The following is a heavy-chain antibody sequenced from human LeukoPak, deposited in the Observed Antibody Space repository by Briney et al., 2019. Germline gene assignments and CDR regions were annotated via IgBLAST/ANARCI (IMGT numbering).Heavy chain of an antibody. CDR2: IVVGSGNT. CDR1: GFTFTSSA. Sequence: ASVKVSCKASGFTFTSSAMQWVRQARGQSLEWIGWIVVGSGNTNYAQKFQERVTITRDMSTSTAYMELSSLRSEDTAVYYCAALTGDYSIEGDYYYYYMDVWGKGTTVTVSS. J-gene: IGHJ6*03. CDR3: AALTGDYSIEGDYYYYYMDV. D-gene: IGHD2-21*01. V-gene: IGHV1-58*02.